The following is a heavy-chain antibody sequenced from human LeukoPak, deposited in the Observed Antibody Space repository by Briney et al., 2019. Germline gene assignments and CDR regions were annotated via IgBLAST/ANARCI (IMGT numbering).Heavy chain of an antibody. J-gene: IGHJ6*03. V-gene: IGHV1-18*01. D-gene: IGHD2-2*01. CDR3: ARAVVVPAGDYYMDV. CDR2: ISAYNGNT. Sequence: ASVKVSCKASGYTFTSYGISWLRQAPGQGLEWMGWISAYNGNTNYAQKLQGRVTMTTDTSTSTAYMELRSLRSDDTAVYYCARAVVVPAGDYYMDVWGKGTTVTVSS. CDR1: GYTFTSYG.